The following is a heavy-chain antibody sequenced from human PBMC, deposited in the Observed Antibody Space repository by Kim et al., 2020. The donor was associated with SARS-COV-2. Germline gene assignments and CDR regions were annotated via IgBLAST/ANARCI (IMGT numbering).Heavy chain of an antibody. CDR3: ARLGLSWGCSGGSCYDY. Sequence: SETLSLTCTVSGGSISSSSYYWGWIRQPPGKGLEWIGSIYYSGSTYYNPSLKSRVTISVDTSKNQFSLKLSSVTAADTAVYYCARLGLSWGCSGGSCYDYWGQGTLVTVSS. J-gene: IGHJ4*02. CDR2: IYYSGST. V-gene: IGHV4-39*01. D-gene: IGHD2-15*01. CDR1: GGSISSSSYY.